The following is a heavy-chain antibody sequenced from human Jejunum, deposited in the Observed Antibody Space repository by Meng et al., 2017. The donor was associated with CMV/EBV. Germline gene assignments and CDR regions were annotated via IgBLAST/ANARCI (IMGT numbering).Heavy chain of an antibody. CDR2: VSSYGDYT. J-gene: IGHJ4*02. V-gene: IGHV3-11*05. CDR1: GFTFSDYY. Sequence: QVQLVESGGGLVKPGESLRLSCEASGFTFSDYYMSWIRQVPGKGLEWLSYVSSYGDYTDYADSVRARFIMSRDNAKNSLYLQMNSLEVEDTAVYFCVRGGGNDLTFDYWGQGVLVTVFS. CDR3: VRGGGNDLTFDY. D-gene: IGHD1-1*01.